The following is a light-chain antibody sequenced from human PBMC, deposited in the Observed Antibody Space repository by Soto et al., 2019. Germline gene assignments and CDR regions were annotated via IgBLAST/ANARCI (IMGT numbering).Light chain of an antibody. CDR1: QNVLYDSNDKNY. J-gene: IGKJ2*01. V-gene: IGKV4-1*01. Sequence: DIVMTQSPDSLAVSLGETATINCKASQNVLYDSNDKNYLAWYQQKPGQPPKLLFYWASTRESGVPDRFRGSGSGTDLTLTINSLQAEDVALYYCQQYYSVPPQYTFGQGTRLEIK. CDR3: QQYYSVPPQYT. CDR2: WAS.